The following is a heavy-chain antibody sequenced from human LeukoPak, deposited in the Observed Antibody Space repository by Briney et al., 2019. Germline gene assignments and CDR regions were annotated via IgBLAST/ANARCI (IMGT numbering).Heavy chain of an antibody. CDR1: GYTFTSYG. Sequence: GESLKISCKGSGYTFTSYGISWVRQAPGQGLEWMGWISAYNGNTNYAQKLQGRVTMTTDTSTSTAYMELRSLRSDDTAVYYCARDLPDYDILTGYSNFDYWGQGTLVTVSS. CDR3: ARDLPDYDILTGYSNFDY. V-gene: IGHV1-18*01. CDR2: ISAYNGNT. J-gene: IGHJ4*02. D-gene: IGHD3-9*01.